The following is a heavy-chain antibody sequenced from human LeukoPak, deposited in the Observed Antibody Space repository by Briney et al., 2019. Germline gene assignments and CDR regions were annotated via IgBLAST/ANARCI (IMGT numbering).Heavy chain of an antibody. J-gene: IGHJ3*02. D-gene: IGHD1-1*01. CDR3: ARAQQRRLGDAFDI. CDR1: NGSFSGYY. Sequence: SETLSLTCAVYNGSFSGYYWSWIRQPPGKGLEWIGEIDHSGSTKYNLSLKSRVTISVDTSKNQFPLKLSSVTAADTAVYYCARAQQRRLGDAFDIWGQGTMVTVSS. V-gene: IGHV4-34*01. CDR2: IDHSGST.